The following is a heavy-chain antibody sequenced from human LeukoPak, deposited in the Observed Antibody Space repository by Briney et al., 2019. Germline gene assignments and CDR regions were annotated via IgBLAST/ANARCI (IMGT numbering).Heavy chain of an antibody. CDR3: ATDDVTTGTKTALGY. CDR1: GFTFTSSA. Sequence: GASVKVSCKASGFTFTSSAVQWVRQARGQGLEWIGWIVVGSGNTNYAQKFQERVTISRDMSTSTAYMELSSLRSEDTAVYYCATDDVTTGTKTALGYWGQGTLVTVSS. J-gene: IGHJ4*02. CDR2: IVVGSGNT. V-gene: IGHV1-58*01. D-gene: IGHD1-1*01.